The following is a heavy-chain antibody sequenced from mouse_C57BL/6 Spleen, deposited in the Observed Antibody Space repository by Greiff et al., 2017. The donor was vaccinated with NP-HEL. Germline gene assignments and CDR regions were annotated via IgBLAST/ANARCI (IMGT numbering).Heavy chain of an antibody. Sequence: QVQLQQPGAELVRPGSSVTLSCKASGYTFTSYWMDWVKPRPGQGLEWIGNIYPSASETHYNQKFKDKATLTVDKSSSTAYMQLSSLTSEDSAVYYCARRYYYGSSPFAYWGQGTLVTVSA. V-gene: IGHV1-61*01. J-gene: IGHJ3*01. D-gene: IGHD1-1*01. CDR1: GYTFTSYW. CDR2: IYPSASET. CDR3: ARRYYYGSSPFAY.